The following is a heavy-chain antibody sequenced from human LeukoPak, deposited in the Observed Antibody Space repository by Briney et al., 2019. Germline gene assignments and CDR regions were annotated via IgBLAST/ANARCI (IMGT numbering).Heavy chain of an antibody. CDR1: GGSFSGYY. V-gene: IGHV4-31*11. D-gene: IGHD2-15*01. CDR2: IYYSGST. Sequence: SETLSLTCAVYGGSFSGYYWSWIRQHPGKGLEWIGYIYYSGSTYYNPSLKSRVTISVDTSKNQFSLKLSSVTAADTAVYYCARGYCSGGSCYSNWFDPWGQGTLVTVSS. CDR3: ARGYCSGGSCYSNWFDP. J-gene: IGHJ5*02.